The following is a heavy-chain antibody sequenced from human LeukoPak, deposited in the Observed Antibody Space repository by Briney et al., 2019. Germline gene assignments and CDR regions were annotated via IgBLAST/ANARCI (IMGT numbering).Heavy chain of an antibody. CDR3: ARNRNIRGPREPFAY. V-gene: IGHV1-2*02. D-gene: IGHD1-14*01. Sequence: ASVKVSCKASGYTFTCYYMHWVRQAPGQGLEWMGWINPNSGGTNYAQKFQGRVTMTRDTSISTAYMELSRLRSDDTAVYYCARNRNIRGPREPFAYWGQGTLVTVSS. J-gene: IGHJ4*02. CDR2: INPNSGGT. CDR1: GYTFTCYY.